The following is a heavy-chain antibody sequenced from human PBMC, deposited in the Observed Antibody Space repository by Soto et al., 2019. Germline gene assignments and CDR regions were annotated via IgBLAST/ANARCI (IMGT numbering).Heavy chain of an antibody. D-gene: IGHD6-19*01. Sequence: ASETLSLTCTVSGGSISSYYWSWIRQPPGKGLEWIGYIYYSGSTNYNPSLKSRVTISVDTSKNQFSLKLSSVTAADTAVYYCARAVDYYYGMDVWGQGATVTVSS. V-gene: IGHV4-59*01. CDR2: IYYSGST. CDR3: ARAVDYYYGMDV. J-gene: IGHJ6*02. CDR1: GGSISSYY.